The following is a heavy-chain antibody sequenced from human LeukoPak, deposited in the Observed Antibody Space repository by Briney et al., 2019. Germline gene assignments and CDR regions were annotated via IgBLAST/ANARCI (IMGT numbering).Heavy chain of an antibody. CDR3: AKDPIGA. D-gene: IGHD2-15*01. CDR1: GFTFSSYG. Sequence: PGGSLRLSCAASGFTFSSYGIPWVRQAPGKGLEWVAVISYDGSNKYYADSVKGRFTISRDNSKNTLYLQMNSLRAEDTAVYYCAKDPIGAWGQGTLVTVSS. CDR2: ISYDGSNK. J-gene: IGHJ5*02. V-gene: IGHV3-30*18.